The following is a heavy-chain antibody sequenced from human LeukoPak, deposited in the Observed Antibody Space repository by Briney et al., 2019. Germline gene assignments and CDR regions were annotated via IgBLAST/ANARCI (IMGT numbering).Heavy chain of an antibody. Sequence: GGPLRLSCAASGFTFSSYGMHWVRQAPGKGLEWVAVISYDGSNKYYADSVKGRFTISRDNSKNTLYLQMNSLRAEDTAVYYCAKDRRGVAASDNWFDPWGQGTLVTVSS. CDR1: GFTFSSYG. J-gene: IGHJ5*02. CDR2: ISYDGSNK. CDR3: AKDRRGVAASDNWFDP. D-gene: IGHD2-15*01. V-gene: IGHV3-30*18.